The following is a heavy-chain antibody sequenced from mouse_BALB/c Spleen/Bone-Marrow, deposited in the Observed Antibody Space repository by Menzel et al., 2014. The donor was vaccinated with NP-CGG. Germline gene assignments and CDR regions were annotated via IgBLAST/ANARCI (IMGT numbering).Heavy chain of an antibody. CDR1: GYTFTSYW. D-gene: IGHD2-3*01. CDR3: ARCDGQRGFDY. V-gene: IGHV1S81*02. CDR2: INPSNGRT. Sequence: VQRVESGAELVKPGASVKLSCKASGYTFTSYWMHWVKQRPGQGLEWIGEINPSNGRTNYNEKFKSKATLTVDKSSSTAYMQLSSLTSEDSAVYYCARCDGQRGFDYWGQGTTLTVSS. J-gene: IGHJ2*01.